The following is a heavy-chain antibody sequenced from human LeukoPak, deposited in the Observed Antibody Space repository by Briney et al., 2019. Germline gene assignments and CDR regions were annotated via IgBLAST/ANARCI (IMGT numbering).Heavy chain of an antibody. D-gene: IGHD3-10*01. J-gene: IGHJ5*02. V-gene: IGHV5-51*01. Sequence: GESLQISCQGSGYSFTSYWIGWVRQMPGKGLEWMGIIYPGDSDTRYSPSFQGQVTISADKSISTAYLQWSSLKASDTAMYYCARHEGSHYYGSGSYGWFDPWGQGTLVTVSS. CDR3: ARHEGSHYYGSGSYGWFDP. CDR1: GYSFTSYW. CDR2: IYPGDSDT.